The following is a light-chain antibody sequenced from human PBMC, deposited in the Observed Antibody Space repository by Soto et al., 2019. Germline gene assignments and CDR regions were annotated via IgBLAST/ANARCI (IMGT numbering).Light chain of an antibody. CDR3: QQSYITPQT. V-gene: IGKV1-39*01. CDR1: QSISSY. J-gene: IGKJ1*01. Sequence: DIQMTQSPSSLSASVGDRVTITCRASQSISSYLNWYQQKPGKAPNLLIYFASNLQGGVPQRFSGSGSGRDFPLTIGSLQPEDLATYYCQQSYITPQTSGQGTKVEFK. CDR2: FAS.